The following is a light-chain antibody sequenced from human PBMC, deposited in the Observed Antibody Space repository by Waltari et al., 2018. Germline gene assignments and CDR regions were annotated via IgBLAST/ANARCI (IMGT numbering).Light chain of an antibody. V-gene: IGKV2-28*01. J-gene: IGKJ1*01. CDR3: MQSLQALWT. CDR1: QSLLPRKGNNS. Sequence: DIVVTQSPLSLSVTPVEPASISCRSSQSLLPRKGNNSFDWYLQKPGQSPQLLIYLGSNRASGVPDKFSCSGSGPDFTLKISRVEAEDVGVYYCMQSLQALWTFGQGTKVEIK. CDR2: LGS.